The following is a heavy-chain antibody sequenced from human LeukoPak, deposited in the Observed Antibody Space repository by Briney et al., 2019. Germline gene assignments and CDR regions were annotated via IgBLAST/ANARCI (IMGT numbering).Heavy chain of an antibody. CDR2: INPSGGST. D-gene: IGHD3-10*01. V-gene: IGHV1-46*01. CDR1: GYTFTSYY. CDR3: ARDRKVRGVTRSDFDY. J-gene: IGHJ4*02. Sequence: ASVKVSCKASGYTFTSYYMHWVRHAPGQGLEWMGIINPSGGSTSYAQKFQGRVTMTRDTSTSTVYMELSSLRSEDTAVYYCARDRKVRGVTRSDFDYWGQGTLVTVSS.